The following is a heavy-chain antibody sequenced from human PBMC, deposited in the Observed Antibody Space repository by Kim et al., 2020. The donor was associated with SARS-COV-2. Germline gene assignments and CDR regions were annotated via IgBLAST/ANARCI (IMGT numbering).Heavy chain of an antibody. CDR2: IKQDGSEK. CDR3: ARTGGEWELLVDY. V-gene: IGHV3-7*03. J-gene: IGHJ4*02. D-gene: IGHD1-26*01. Sequence: GGSLRLSCAASGFTFSSYWMSWVRQAPGKGLEWVANIKQDGSEKYYVDSVKGRFTISRDNAKNSLYLQMNSLRAEDTAVYYCARTGGEWELLVDYWGQGTLVTVSS. CDR1: GFTFSSYW.